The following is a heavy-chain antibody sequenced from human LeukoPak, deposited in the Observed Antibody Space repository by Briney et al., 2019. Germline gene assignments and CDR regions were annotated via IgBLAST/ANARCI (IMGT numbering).Heavy chain of an antibody. CDR3: ARGRPLLYSSGWSSDY. V-gene: IGHV3-33*08. D-gene: IGHD6-19*01. CDR1: GFTFSSYA. CDR2: IWYDGSNK. Sequence: GGSLRLSCAASGFTFSSYAMSWVRQAPGKGLEWVAVIWYDGSNKYYGDSVKGRFTISRDNSKNTLYLQMNSLRAEDTALYYCARGRPLLYSSGWSSDYWGQGALVTVSS. J-gene: IGHJ4*02.